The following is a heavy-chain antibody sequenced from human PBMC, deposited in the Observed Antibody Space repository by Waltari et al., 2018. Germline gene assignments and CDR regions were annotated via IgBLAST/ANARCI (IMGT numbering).Heavy chain of an antibody. CDR2: IYPGGSDT. Sequence: EVQLVQSGAEVKKPGESLKISCKGSGYSFTSYWIGWVRQMPGKGLEWMGVIYPGGSDTRYSPSFQGQVTISADKSIITAYLQWSSLKASDTAMYYCARGLLLWFGELISGFDYWGQGTLVTVSS. CDR1: GYSFTSYW. CDR3: ARGLLLWFGELISGFDY. D-gene: IGHD3-10*01. V-gene: IGHV5-51*03. J-gene: IGHJ4*02.